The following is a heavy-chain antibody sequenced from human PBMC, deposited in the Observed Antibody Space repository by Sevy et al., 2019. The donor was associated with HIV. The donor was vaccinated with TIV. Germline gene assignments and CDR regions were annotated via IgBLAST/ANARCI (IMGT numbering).Heavy chain of an antibody. CDR3: ARHRGTHVAVRLDY. J-gene: IGHJ4*02. D-gene: IGHD6-19*01. CDR2: IIPILGIA. CDR1: GGTFSSYA. Sequence: ASVKVSCKASGGTFSSYAISWVRQAPGQGLEWMGGIIPILGIANYAQKFQGRVTITADKSTSTAYMELSSLRSEDTAVYYCARHRGTHVAVRLDYWGQGTLVTVSS. V-gene: IGHV1-69*10.